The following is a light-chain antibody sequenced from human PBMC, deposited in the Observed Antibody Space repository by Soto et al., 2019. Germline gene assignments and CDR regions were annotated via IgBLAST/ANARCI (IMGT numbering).Light chain of an antibody. CDR1: SSDVGSYNR. CDR3: RSYTISSTYV. CDR2: DVN. V-gene: IGLV2-18*02. Sequence: QSALTQPPSVSGSPGQSVAISCTGTSSDVGSYNRVSWYQQPPGTAPKLMIYDVNNRPSGVPDRFSGSKSGNTASLTISGLQAEDEADYYCRSYTISSTYVFGTGTKVTVL. J-gene: IGLJ1*01.